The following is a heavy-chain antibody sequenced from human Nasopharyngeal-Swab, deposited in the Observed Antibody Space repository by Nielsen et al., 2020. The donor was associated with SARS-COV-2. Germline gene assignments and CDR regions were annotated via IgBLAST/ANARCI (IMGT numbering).Heavy chain of an antibody. CDR3: ARVGPSSDYLDY. J-gene: IGHJ4*02. CDR2: IYYSGST. V-gene: IGHV4-39*01. D-gene: IGHD6-6*01. Sequence: SEALSLTCTVSGGSISSSSYYWGWIRQPPGKGLEWIGSIYYSGSTYYNPSLKSRVTISVDTSKNQFSLKLSSVTAADTAVYYCARVGPSSDYLDYWGQGTLVTVSS. CDR1: GGSISSSSYY.